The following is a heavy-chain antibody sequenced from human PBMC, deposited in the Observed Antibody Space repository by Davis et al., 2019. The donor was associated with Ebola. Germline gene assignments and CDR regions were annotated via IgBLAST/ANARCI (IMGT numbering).Heavy chain of an antibody. CDR2: IWEDGSEK. J-gene: IGHJ4*02. Sequence: PGGSLRLSCDLSAFTSDKYLMSRVRYAPGKALEWVANIWEDGSEKLYADSVKGRFTISRDNAKNSLYLQMNSVRDEDTAVYYCVRQFWESTFDNSGYYDIWGQGALETVSS. CDR3: VRQFWESTFDNSGYYDI. D-gene: IGHD3-22*01. CDR1: AFTSDKYL. V-gene: IGHV3-7*01.